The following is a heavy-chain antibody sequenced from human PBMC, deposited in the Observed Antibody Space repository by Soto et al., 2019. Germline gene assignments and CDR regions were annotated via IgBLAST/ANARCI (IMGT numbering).Heavy chain of an antibody. Sequence: QVQLVQSGAEVKKPGSSVKVSCKASGGTFSSYAITWVRQAPGQGLEWMGGIIPIFGTANYAQKFQGRVTITADEPTNTAHMELSRLRSEDTAVYYCARDRRPSSAYYPYWFAPWGQGTPVTVSS. CDR1: GGTFSSYA. CDR2: IIPIFGTA. J-gene: IGHJ5*02. D-gene: IGHD3-22*01. V-gene: IGHV1-69*12. CDR3: ARDRRPSSAYYPYWFAP.